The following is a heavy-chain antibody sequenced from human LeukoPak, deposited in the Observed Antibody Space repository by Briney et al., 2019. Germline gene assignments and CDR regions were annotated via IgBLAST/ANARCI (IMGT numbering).Heavy chain of an antibody. CDR1: GFTFSKFA. Sequence: GGSLRLSCAAAGFTFSKFAMHWVRQAPGKGLEWVAVVSYDGSYIYYADSVKGRFTISRDNAKNSLYLQMNSLRAEDTAVYYCARTHYDILTGLDYYYYYMDVWGQGTLVTVSS. CDR2: VSYDGSYI. J-gene: IGHJ6*03. D-gene: IGHD3-9*01. CDR3: ARTHYDILTGLDYYYYYMDV. V-gene: IGHV3-30*04.